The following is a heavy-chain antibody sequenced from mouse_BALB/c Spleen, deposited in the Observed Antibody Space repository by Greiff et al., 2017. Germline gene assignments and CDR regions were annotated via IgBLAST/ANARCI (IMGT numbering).Heavy chain of an antibody. Sequence: EVQLQQSGPELVKPWASVKMSCKASGYSFTSYDMHWVKQKPGQGLEWIGYINPYNDSTKYNEKFKGKATLTSDKSSSTAYMELSSLTSEDSAVYYCANYYRYDWFAYWGQGTLVTVSA. D-gene: IGHD2-14*01. V-gene: IGHV1-14*01. J-gene: IGHJ3*01. CDR2: INPYNDST. CDR1: GYSFTSYD. CDR3: ANYYRYDWFAY.